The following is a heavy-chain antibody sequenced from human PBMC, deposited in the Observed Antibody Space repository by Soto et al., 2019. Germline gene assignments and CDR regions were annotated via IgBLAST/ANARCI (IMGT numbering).Heavy chain of an antibody. CDR1: GFTFSSYS. Sequence: EVQLVESGGGLVKPGGSLRLSCAASGFTFSSYSMNWVRQAPGKGLEWVSSISSSSSYIYYADSVKGRLTISRDNDKNSLYLQINSQRAEDTAVYYCARDEMVAAKGIDYCGQGSLVTVSS. D-gene: IGHD2-15*01. CDR2: ISSSSSYI. V-gene: IGHV3-21*01. J-gene: IGHJ4*02. CDR3: ARDEMVAAKGIDY.